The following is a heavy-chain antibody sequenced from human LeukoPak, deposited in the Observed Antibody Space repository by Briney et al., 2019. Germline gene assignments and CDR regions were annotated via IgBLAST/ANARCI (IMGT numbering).Heavy chain of an antibody. CDR1: GFTVSSNY. CDR3: ARDLSTSCYAYDY. V-gene: IGHV3-7*01. J-gene: IGHJ4*02. D-gene: IGHD2-2*01. CDR2: IKEDGSEK. Sequence: GGSLRLSCAASGFTVSSNYMSWVRQAPGKGLEWVANIKEDGSEKQYVDSVKGRFTISRDNAKNSLYLQMNSLRVDDTAVYYCARDLSTSCYAYDYWGQGTLVTVSS.